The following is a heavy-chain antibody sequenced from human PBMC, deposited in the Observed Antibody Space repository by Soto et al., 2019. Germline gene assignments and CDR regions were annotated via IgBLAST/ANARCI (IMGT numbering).Heavy chain of an antibody. Sequence: GGSLRLSCAASGFTFSSYGMHWVRQAPGKGLEWVAVISYDGSNKYYADSVKGRFTISRDNSKNTLYLQMNSLRAEDTAVYYCAKLPLKKGSEYDFWSGYYSADYWGQGTLVTVSS. V-gene: IGHV3-30*18. CDR3: AKLPLKKGSEYDFWSGYYSADY. D-gene: IGHD3-3*01. CDR2: ISYDGSNK. J-gene: IGHJ4*02. CDR1: GFTFSSYG.